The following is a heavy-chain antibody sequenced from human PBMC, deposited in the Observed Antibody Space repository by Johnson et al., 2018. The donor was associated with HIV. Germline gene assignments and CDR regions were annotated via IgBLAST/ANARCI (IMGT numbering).Heavy chain of an antibody. CDR2: IGWNSGSI. CDR3: ARGGYSPDDAFDI. V-gene: IGHV3-9*01. J-gene: IGHJ3*02. CDR1: GFTFDDYA. Sequence: VQLVESGGGLVQSGRSLRLSCAASGFTFDDYAMHWVRQAPGKGLEWVSGIGWNSGSIGYADSVKGRFTISRDKSKNTLYLQMNSLRAEDTAVYYCARGGYSPDDAFDIWGQGTMVTVSS. D-gene: IGHD5-18*01.